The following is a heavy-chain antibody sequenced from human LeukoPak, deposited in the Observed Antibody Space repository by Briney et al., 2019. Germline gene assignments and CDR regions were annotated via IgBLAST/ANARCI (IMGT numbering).Heavy chain of an antibody. J-gene: IGHJ3*02. D-gene: IGHD3-16*01. CDR3: ARLGVSSTWVAFDI. CDR1: GGSISSYY. CDR2: IYTSGST. V-gene: IGHV4-4*07. Sequence: PSEILSLTCTVSGGSISSYYWSWIRQPAGKGLEWIGRIYTSGSTNYNPSLKSRVTMSVDTSKNQFSLKLSSVTAADTAVYYCARLGVSSTWVAFDIWGQGTMVTVSS.